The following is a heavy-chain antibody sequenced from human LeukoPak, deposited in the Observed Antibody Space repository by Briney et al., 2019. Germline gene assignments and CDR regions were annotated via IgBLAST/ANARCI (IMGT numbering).Heavy chain of an antibody. CDR1: GGSMSTYY. D-gene: IGHD3-22*01. V-gene: IGHV4-4*07. CDR2: ISSSGST. J-gene: IGHJ3*02. CDR3: ARGPYSYDSSGAFDI. Sequence: SETLSLTCNVSGGSMSTYYWSWIRQPAGKGLEWIGRISSSGSTNYNPSLKSRVTISVDTSKNQFCLKLSSVTAADTAVYFCARGPYSYDSSGAFDIWGQGTMVTVSS.